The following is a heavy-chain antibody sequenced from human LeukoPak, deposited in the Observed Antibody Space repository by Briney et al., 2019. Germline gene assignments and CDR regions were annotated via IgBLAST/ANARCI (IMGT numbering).Heavy chain of an antibody. CDR3: ARSAHSGFDI. D-gene: IGHD5-12*01. V-gene: IGHV4-4*07. J-gene: IGHJ3*02. CDR2: FYATEGT. Sequence: SETLSLTCIMSGASINTYHWSWLRQSARKGLEWIGRFYATEGTHYNPSLSSRATLSIDTSKNHFSLKLSSVTAADTAVYYCARSAHSGFDIWGQGTMVTVS. CDR1: GASINTYH.